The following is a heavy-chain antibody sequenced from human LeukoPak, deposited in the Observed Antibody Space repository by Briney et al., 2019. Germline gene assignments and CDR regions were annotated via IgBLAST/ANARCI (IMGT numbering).Heavy chain of an antibody. CDR2: ISSSSTYI. CDR1: GLTLSSNS. CDR3: ARVVAVAGRAFDI. J-gene: IGHJ3*02. Sequence: GGSLRLSCAASGLTLSSNSMNWVRQAPGKGLEWVSSISSSSTYIYYADSVKGRFTISRDNAKSSLYLQMNSLRAEDAAVYYCARVVAVAGRAFDIWGQGTMVTVSS. D-gene: IGHD6-19*01. V-gene: IGHV3-21*01.